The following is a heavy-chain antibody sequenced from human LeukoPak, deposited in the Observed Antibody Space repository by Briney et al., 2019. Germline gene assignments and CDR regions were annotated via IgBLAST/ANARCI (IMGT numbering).Heavy chain of an antibody. D-gene: IGHD1-26*01. CDR2: TRNKANSYTT. CDR3: ARELLRDDAFDI. J-gene: IGHJ3*02. Sequence: GGSLRLSCAASGFTFSDHYMEWVRQAPGKGLEWVGRTRNKANSYTTEYAASVKGIFTISRDDSKNSLYLQMNSLKTEDTAVYYCARELLRDDAFDIWGQGTMVTVSS. V-gene: IGHV3-72*01. CDR1: GFTFSDHY.